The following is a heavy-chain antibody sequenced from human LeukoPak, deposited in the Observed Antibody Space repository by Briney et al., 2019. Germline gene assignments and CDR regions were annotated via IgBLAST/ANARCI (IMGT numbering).Heavy chain of an antibody. CDR2: INPIFDTP. CDR3: ARDGRGYSFAEYFQY. D-gene: IGHD5-18*01. Sequence: SVKVSCKAAAGTLDNFAIIWVRQAPGQGLEWMGGINPIFDTPNYAQKFQDRVKITMDESTATVYMELSSLRFEDTAVYYCARDGRGYSFAEYFQYWGLGTLSPSPQ. J-gene: IGHJ1*01. V-gene: IGHV1-69*05. CDR1: AGTLDNFA.